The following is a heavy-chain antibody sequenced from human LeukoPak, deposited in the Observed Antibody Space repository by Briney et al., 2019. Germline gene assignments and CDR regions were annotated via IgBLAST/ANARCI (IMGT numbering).Heavy chain of an antibody. V-gene: IGHV3-21*01. CDR3: ANLAAAGSGY. J-gene: IGHJ4*02. Sequence: KTGGSLRLSCAASGFTFSSYSMNWVRQAPGKGLEWVSSISSSSSYIYYADSVKGRFTISRDNAKNSLYLQMNSLRAEDTAVYYCANLAAAGSGYWGQGTLVTVSS. CDR1: GFTFSSYS. CDR2: ISSSSSYI. D-gene: IGHD6-13*01.